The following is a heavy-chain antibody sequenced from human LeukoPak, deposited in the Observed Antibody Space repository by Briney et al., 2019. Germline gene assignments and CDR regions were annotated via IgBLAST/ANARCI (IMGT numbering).Heavy chain of an antibody. D-gene: IGHD5-12*01. J-gene: IGHJ5*02. CDR1: GGSISSYY. CDR3: ARDLRGLGDWFDP. Sequence: SETLSLTCTVSGGSISSYYWSWIRQPPGKGLEWIGYIYYSGSTNYNPSLKNRVTISVDTSKNQFSLKLSSVTAADTALYYCARDLRGLGDWFDPWGQGTLVTVSS. CDR2: IYYSGST. V-gene: IGHV4-59*12.